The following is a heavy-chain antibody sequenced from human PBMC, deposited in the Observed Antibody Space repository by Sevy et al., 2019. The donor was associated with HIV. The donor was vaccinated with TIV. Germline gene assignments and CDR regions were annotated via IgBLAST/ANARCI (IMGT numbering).Heavy chain of an antibody. Sequence: GGSLRLSCSGSGFSFSSHWMHWVRQVPGKGLLWVALINIDGSSTHYADSVKGRFTISRDNGKDTLYLQMNSLRAEDTAVYYCARDLRTTGTERGEDYWGQGTLVTVSS. CDR3: ARDLRTTGTERGEDY. J-gene: IGHJ4*02. CDR2: INIDGSST. CDR1: GFSFSSHW. V-gene: IGHV3-74*01. D-gene: IGHD1-1*01.